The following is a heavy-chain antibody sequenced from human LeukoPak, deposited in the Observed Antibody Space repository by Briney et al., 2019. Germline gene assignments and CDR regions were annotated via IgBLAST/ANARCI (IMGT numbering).Heavy chain of an antibody. CDR2: ISGSGGST. D-gene: IGHD3-16*01. CDR3: AKVSVGGQVVGDDAFDI. Sequence: GGPLRLSCAASGFTFSSYAMIWVRQAPGRGLEWVSAISGSGGSTYYADSVKGRFTISRDNSKNTLYLQMNSLRDEDTAVYYCAKVSVGGQVVGDDAFDIWGQGTMVTVSS. CDR1: GFTFSSYA. V-gene: IGHV3-23*01. J-gene: IGHJ3*02.